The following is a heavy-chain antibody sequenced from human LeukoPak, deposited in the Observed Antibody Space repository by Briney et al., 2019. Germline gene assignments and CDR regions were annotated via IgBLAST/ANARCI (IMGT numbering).Heavy chain of an antibody. D-gene: IGHD3-22*01. CDR3: ARAHYDSSGYYRTYYFDY. Sequence: PGGSLRLSCAASGFTFSSYGMHWVRQAPGKGLEWVAVISYDGSNKYYADSVKGRFTISRDNSKNTLYLQMNSLRAEDTAVYYCARAHYDSSGYYRTYYFDYWGQGTLVTVSS. J-gene: IGHJ4*02. V-gene: IGHV3-30*19. CDR2: ISYDGSNK. CDR1: GFTFSSYG.